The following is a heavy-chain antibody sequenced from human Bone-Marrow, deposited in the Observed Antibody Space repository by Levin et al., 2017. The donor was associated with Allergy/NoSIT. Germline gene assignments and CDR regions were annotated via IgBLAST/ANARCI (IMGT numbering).Heavy chain of an antibody. CDR1: GGSINGHY. D-gene: IGHD2-21*02. J-gene: IGHJ4*02. CDR2: ISHSGST. CDR3: ARLQRECGDDCYTPTDY. Sequence: GSLRLSCTVSGGSINGHYWSWVRQPPGKGLEWIGYISHSGSTNYNPSLKSRVIISIDTSKNQFSLNVRSVTAADTAVYYCARLQRECGDDCYTPTDYWGQGTLVTVTS. V-gene: IGHV4-59*11.